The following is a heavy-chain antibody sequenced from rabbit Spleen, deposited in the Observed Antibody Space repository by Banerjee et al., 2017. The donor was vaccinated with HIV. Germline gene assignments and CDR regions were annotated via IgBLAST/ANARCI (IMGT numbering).Heavy chain of an antibody. CDR3: ARGSATMTMVITGYYLNL. J-gene: IGHJ4*01. CDR2: IYSDSYGNI. D-gene: IGHD2-1*01. V-gene: IGHV1S40*01. Sequence: QSLEESGGGLVKPGGTLTLTCKASGIDFSSYYYMCWVRQAPGKGPEWIACIYSDSYGNIYYASWAKGRFTISKTSSTTVTLQMTSLTAADTATYFCARGSATMTMVITGYYLNLWGPGTLVTVS. CDR1: GIDFSSYYY.